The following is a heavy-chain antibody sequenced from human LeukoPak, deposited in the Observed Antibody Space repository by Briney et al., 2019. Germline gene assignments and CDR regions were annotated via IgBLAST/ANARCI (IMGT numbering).Heavy chain of an antibody. CDR1: AGSISNYY. CDR3: ARDHLANLASRLFDP. CDR2: IYYSGST. Sequence: SSETLSLTCTVSAGSISNYYWSWIRQPPGKGLEWIGYIYYSGSTNYNPSLKSRVTISVDTSKNQFSLKLSSVTAADTAVYYCARDHLANLASRLFDPWGQGTLVTVSS. J-gene: IGHJ5*02. D-gene: IGHD3-3*01. V-gene: IGHV4-59*12.